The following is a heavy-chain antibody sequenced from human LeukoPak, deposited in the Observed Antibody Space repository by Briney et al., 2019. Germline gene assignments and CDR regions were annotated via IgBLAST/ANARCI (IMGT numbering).Heavy chain of an antibody. CDR3: AREPSNYGDHYFDY. D-gene: IGHD4-17*01. Sequence: GGSLRLSCAASGFTFSSYSMNWVRQAPGKGLEWVSSISSSSSYIYYADSVKGRFTISRDNAKNSLYLQMNSLGAEDTAVYYCAREPSNYGDHYFDYWGQGTLVTVSS. CDR1: GFTFSSYS. V-gene: IGHV3-21*01. J-gene: IGHJ4*02. CDR2: ISSSSSYI.